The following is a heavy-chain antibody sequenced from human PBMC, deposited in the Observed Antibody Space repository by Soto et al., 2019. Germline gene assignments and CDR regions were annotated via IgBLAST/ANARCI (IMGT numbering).Heavy chain of an antibody. CDR1: GYTFTNYD. CDR3: ARNLYNTGSFDH. J-gene: IGHJ4*02. V-gene: IGHV1-8*02. CDR2: MTPISGDT. Sequence: QVQLVQSGAEVKKPGASVKVSCKASGYTFTNYDINWVRQATGQGLEWVGWMTPISGDTGYAQNCQGRVTMSRDTPRGTAYLELSSLTSEDTAVYYCARNLYNTGSFDHWGQGTLVTVSS. D-gene: IGHD3-10*01.